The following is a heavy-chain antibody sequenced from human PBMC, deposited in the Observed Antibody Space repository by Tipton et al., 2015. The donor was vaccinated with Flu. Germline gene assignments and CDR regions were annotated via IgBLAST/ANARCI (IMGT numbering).Heavy chain of an antibody. D-gene: IGHD2-2*01. CDR2: VRSKVNGYAT. CDR3: TRVSSSSHEPFDS. V-gene: IGHV3-73*01. CDR1: GFTFSGSA. Sequence: GSLRLSCAASGFTFSGSAVHWVRQAPGKGLEWVGRVRSKVNGYATTYGASVKGRFTISRDDSKNTAYLQMNSLKTEDTAVYYCTRVSSSSHEPFDSWGQGTLVTVSS. J-gene: IGHJ4*02.